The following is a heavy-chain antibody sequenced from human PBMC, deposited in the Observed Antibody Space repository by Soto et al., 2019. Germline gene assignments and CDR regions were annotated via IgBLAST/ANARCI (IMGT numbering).Heavy chain of an antibody. V-gene: IGHV3-53*01. D-gene: IGHD2-2*01. CDR1: GFTVSSNY. J-gene: IGHJ5*02. CDR2: IYSGGST. CDR3: ARGSVVVPAALWFDP. Sequence: PGGSLRLSCAASGFTVSSNYMSWVRQAPGKGLEWVSVIYSGGSTYYADSVKGRFTISRDNSKNTLYLQMNSLRAEDTAVYYCARGSVVVPAALWFDPWGQGTLVTV.